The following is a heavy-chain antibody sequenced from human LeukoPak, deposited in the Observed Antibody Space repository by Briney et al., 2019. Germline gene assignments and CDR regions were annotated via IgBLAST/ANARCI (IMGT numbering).Heavy chain of an antibody. D-gene: IGHD2-2*01. J-gene: IGHJ4*02. V-gene: IGHV4-59*01. Sequence: PSETLSLTCTVSGGSISSYYWSWIRQPPGKGLEWIGYIYYSGSTNYNPSLKSRVTISVDTSKNQFSLKLSSVTAADTAVYYCARSQATAMVSDYWGQGTLVTVSS. CDR2: IYYSGST. CDR3: ARSQATAMVSDY. CDR1: GGSISSYY.